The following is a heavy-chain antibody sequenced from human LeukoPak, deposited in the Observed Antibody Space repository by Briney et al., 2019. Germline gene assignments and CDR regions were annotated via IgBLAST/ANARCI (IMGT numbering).Heavy chain of an antibody. V-gene: IGHV1-2*02. CDR3: ARDLGYSSSPGEDV. J-gene: IGHJ6*02. D-gene: IGHD6-6*01. CDR1: GYTFTGYY. Sequence: GASVKVSCKASGYTFTGYYMHWVRQAPGQGLEWVGWINPNSGGTNYAQKFQGRVTMTRDTSISTAYMELSRLRSDDTAVYYCARDLGYSSSPGEDVWGQGTTVTVSS. CDR2: INPNSGGT.